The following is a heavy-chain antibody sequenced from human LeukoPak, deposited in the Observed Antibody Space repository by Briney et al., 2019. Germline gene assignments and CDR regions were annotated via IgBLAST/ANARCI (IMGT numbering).Heavy chain of an antibody. J-gene: IGHJ4*02. CDR3: TSYQGLLWFGEFPFDY. Sequence: PGGPLRLSCAASGFTFSNAWVSWVRQPPGKGREWVGCIKSKTHGGTTDYAAPVKGKLTISRDDSKNTLYLQMNSLKTEDTAVYYCTSYQGLLWFGEFPFDYWGQRTLVTASP. CDR2: IKSKTHGGTT. D-gene: IGHD3-10*01. V-gene: IGHV3-15*01. CDR1: GFTFSNAW.